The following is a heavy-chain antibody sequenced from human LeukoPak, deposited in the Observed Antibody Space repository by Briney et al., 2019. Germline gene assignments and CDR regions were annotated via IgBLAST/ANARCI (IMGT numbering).Heavy chain of an antibody. CDR2: INGGGGTT. D-gene: IGHD4-11*01. CDR3: AKDRYSNYGNWFDP. J-gene: IGHJ5*02. Sequence: GGSLRLSCAASGFIFSEYAMNWVRQAPGKGLEWVSAINGGGGTTHYADSVKGRFAVSGDNSKNILYLQMTNLRHEDTALYYCAKDRYSNYGNWFDPWGQGTQVTVIS. CDR1: GFIFSEYA. V-gene: IGHV3-23*01.